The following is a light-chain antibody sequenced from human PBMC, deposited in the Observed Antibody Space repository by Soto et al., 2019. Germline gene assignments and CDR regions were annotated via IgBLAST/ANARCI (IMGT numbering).Light chain of an antibody. Sequence: QSVLTQPPSASGSPGQSVTISCTGTSSDVGGYNYVSWYQQHPGKAPKLMIYEVSERPSGVPDRFSGSKSGNTASLTVSGLQAEDEADYYCSSYAGSKPVVFGGGTKLTVL. CDR1: SSDVGGYNY. CDR3: SSYAGSKPVV. J-gene: IGLJ2*01. V-gene: IGLV2-8*01. CDR2: EVS.